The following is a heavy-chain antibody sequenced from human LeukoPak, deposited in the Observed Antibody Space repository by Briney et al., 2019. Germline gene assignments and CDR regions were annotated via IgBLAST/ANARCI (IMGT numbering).Heavy chain of an antibody. D-gene: IGHD5-12*01. Sequence: PSETLSLTCSVSGGSINSRPYYWGWIRQPPGKGLEWIGEINHSGSTNYNPSLKSRVTISVDTSKNQFSLKLSSVTAADTAVYYCARRAVRGYSGYDYKAVAGTRWFDPWGQGTLVTVSS. CDR3: ARRAVRGYSGYDYKAVAGTRWFDP. J-gene: IGHJ5*02. CDR1: GGSINSRPYY. CDR2: INHSGST. V-gene: IGHV4-39*07.